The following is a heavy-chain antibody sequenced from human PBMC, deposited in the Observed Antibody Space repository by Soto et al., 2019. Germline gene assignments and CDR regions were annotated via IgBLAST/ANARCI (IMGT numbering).Heavy chain of an antibody. CDR1: GFSFTGYY. CDR2: INAHSGGT. J-gene: IGHJ5*02. V-gene: IGHV1-2*02. Sequence: ASVKVSCKASGFSFTGYYIHWLRQAPGQGLEWMGWINAHSGGTEYAQKFQGRVTLTRDTSIATAYLTLTSLTSGDTALYYCAKDLTRQLAYWLDPWGQGTQVTGSS. D-gene: IGHD6-6*01. CDR3: AKDLTRQLAYWLDP.